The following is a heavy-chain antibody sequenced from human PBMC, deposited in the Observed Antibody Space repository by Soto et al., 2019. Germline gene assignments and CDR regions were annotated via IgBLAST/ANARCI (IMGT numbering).Heavy chain of an antibody. CDR1: RGAFGDYW. V-gene: IGHV3-74*01. CDR2: INRDANDI. CDR3: ARDVPNNWFDS. J-gene: IGHJ5*01. Sequence: EVQLVESGGGLVQPGGSLRLSCEASRGAFGDYWMHWVRQAPGKGLVWVSRINRDANDIIYADSVKGRFTASRDNAKNMVFLQMNSLRVEETAVYYCARDVPNNWFDSWGHGTLVTVSS. D-gene: IGHD3-10*02.